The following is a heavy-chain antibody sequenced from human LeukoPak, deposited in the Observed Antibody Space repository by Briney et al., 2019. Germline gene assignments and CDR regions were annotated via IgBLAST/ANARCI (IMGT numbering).Heavy chain of an antibody. CDR2: ISAYNGKT. Sequence: ASVKVSCKASGYTFTSYGISWVRQAPGQGLEWMGWISAYNGKTNYAQKLQGRVTMTTDTSTSTAYMELRSLRSDDTAVYYCARDLAYCSSTSCWPGYYYYYYMDVWGKGTTVTVSS. CDR1: GYTFTSYG. D-gene: IGHD2-2*01. V-gene: IGHV1-18*01. J-gene: IGHJ6*03. CDR3: ARDLAYCSSTSCWPGYYYYYYMDV.